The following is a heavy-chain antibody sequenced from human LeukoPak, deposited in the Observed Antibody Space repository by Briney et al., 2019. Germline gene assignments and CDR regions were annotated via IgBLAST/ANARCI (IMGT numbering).Heavy chain of an antibody. V-gene: IGHV3-33*01. Sequence: GGSLRLSCAASGFTFSSYGMHWVRQAPGKGLEWVTFIWYDESNKYYADSVKGRFTISRDNSKNTLYLQMNSLRVEDTAVYYCARDIVVVGDYYYGMDVWGQGTTVTVSS. CDR2: IWYDESNK. J-gene: IGHJ6*02. D-gene: IGHD2-15*01. CDR1: GFTFSSYG. CDR3: ARDIVVVGDYYYGMDV.